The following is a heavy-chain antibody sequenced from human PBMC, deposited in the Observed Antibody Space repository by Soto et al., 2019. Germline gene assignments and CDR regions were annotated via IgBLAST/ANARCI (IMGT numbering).Heavy chain of an antibody. CDR2: INAGNGNT. J-gene: IGHJ4*02. CDR3: ARSPCIAVADS. V-gene: IGHV1-3*05. D-gene: IGHD6-19*01. CDR1: GYTFTSYA. Sequence: QVQLVQSGAEEKKPGASVKVSGKASGYTFTSYAMHWVRQAPAQRREWMGWINAGNGNTKYSQKFQGRVTITRDTSESTAYMELSSLRSEDTAVYYCARSPCIAVADSWGQGTLVTVSS.